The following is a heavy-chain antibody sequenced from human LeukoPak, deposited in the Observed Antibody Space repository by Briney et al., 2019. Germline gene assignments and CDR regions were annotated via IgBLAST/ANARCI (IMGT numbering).Heavy chain of an antibody. CDR2: ISSSSSYI. D-gene: IGHD2-15*01. CDR1: GFTFSSYS. J-gene: IGHJ4*02. Sequence: GGSLRLSCAASGFTFSSYSMNWVRQAPGKGLGWVSSISSSSSYIYYADSVKGRFTISRDNAKNSLYLQMNSLRAEDTAVYYCARAPGRNFFDYWGQGTLVTVSS. CDR3: ARAPGRNFFDY. V-gene: IGHV3-21*01.